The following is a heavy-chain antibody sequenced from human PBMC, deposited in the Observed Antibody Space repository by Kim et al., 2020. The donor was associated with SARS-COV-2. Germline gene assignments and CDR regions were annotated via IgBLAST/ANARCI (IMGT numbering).Heavy chain of an antibody. CDR3: AREPCGGDCYIFDY. V-gene: IGHV3-33*01. J-gene: IGHJ4*02. D-gene: IGHD2-21*02. CDR1: GFTFSSYG. Sequence: GGSLRLSCAASGFTFSSYGMHWVRQAPGKGLEWVAVIWYDVSNKYYADSVKGRFTISRDNSKNTLYLQMNSLRAEDTAVYYCAREPCGGDCYIFDYWGQGTLVTVSS. CDR2: IWYDVSNK.